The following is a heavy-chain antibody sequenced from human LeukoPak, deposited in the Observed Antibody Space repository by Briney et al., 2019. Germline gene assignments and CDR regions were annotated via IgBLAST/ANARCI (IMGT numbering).Heavy chain of an antibody. V-gene: IGHV4-61*02. CDR2: IYSTGTT. D-gene: IGHD3-22*01. CDR3: ARGPFPRYYYDTSGYQWAFDV. J-gene: IGHJ3*01. Sequence: SEALSLTCTVSGASISGSDHHWSWVRQPAGKGLEWIGRIYSTGTTNYNPSLKSRVTLSIDTSKNQFSLNLKSASAADTAVYYCARGPFPRYYYDTSGYQWAFDVWGQGTKVTVSS. CDR1: GASISGSDHH.